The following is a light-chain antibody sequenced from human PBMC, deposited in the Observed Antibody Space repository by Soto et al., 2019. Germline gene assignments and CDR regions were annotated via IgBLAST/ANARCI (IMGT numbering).Light chain of an antibody. V-gene: IGKV1-5*03. Sequence: DIQMTQSPSIVSASVGDRVTITCRASESISSWLAWFQQKPGKAPKLLIQKASILESGVPSRFSGSESGTEFTLTISSLRPDDFATYFCQQYSAKWTFGQGTKVEIK. CDR1: ESISSW. CDR3: QQYSAKWT. J-gene: IGKJ1*01. CDR2: KAS.